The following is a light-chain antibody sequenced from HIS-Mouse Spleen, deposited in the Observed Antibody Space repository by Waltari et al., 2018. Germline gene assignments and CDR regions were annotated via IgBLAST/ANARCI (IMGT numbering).Light chain of an antibody. CDR1: QSVSSY. Sequence: EIVLTQSPATLSLSPGERATLSCRASQSVSSYLAWYQQTPGQAPRLLIYDASNRAPGSPARVSGSGSGTDFTLTISSLEPEDFAVYYCQQRSNWPLTFGGGTKVEIK. CDR2: DAS. V-gene: IGKV3-11*01. J-gene: IGKJ4*01. CDR3: QQRSNWPLT.